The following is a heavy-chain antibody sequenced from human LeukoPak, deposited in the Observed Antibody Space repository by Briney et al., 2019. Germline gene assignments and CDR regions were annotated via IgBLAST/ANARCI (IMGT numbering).Heavy chain of an antibody. CDR2: IQYDGRNI. D-gene: IGHD3-10*01. Sequence: GGSLRLSCAASGFSFSSYGMHWVRQAPGKGLEWVAFIQYDGRNIYYADSVKGRFTISRDNSKDTLYLQMNSLRAEDTAVYYCAKDRGGLWFGELVPDYWGQGTLVTVSS. CDR3: AKDRGGLWFGELVPDY. CDR1: GFSFSSYG. V-gene: IGHV3-30*02. J-gene: IGHJ4*02.